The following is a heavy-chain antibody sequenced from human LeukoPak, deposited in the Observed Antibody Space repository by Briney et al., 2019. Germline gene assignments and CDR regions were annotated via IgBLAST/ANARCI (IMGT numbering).Heavy chain of an antibody. J-gene: IGHJ6*03. CDR2: IIPIFGTA. Sequence: GASVKVSCKASGGTFSSYAISWVRQAPGQGLEWMGGIIPIFGTANYAQKFQGRVTITTDESTSTAYMELSSLRSEDTAVYYCASSPSITMVPGGDYYYYYYMDVWGKGTTVTVSS. V-gene: IGHV1-69*05. D-gene: IGHD3-10*01. CDR3: ASSPSITMVPGGDYYYYYYMDV. CDR1: GGTFSSYA.